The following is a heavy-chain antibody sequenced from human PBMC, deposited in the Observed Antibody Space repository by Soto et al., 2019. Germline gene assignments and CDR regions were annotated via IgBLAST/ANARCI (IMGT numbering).Heavy chain of an antibody. CDR3: AEVDVMIAFGGVTSWYFDP. V-gene: IGHV1-2*02. CDR1: GYIFTDYY. Sequence: GASVKGSCKASGYIFTDYYMHWVRQAPGQGLEWMGCINTKSGATKSAQKFQGRVTMTRDTSISTAYLDLSSLRPDDTAVYYCAEVDVMIAFGGVTSWYFDPWGQGTLVTVSS. D-gene: IGHD3-16*01. J-gene: IGHJ5*02. CDR2: INTKSGAT.